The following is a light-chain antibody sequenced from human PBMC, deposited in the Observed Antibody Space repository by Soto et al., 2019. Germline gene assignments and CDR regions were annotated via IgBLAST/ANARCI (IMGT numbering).Light chain of an antibody. J-gene: IGKJ1*01. V-gene: IGKV1-5*03. CDR1: QSISSW. CDR3: KQGWT. CDR2: KAS. Sequence: DIQMTQSPSTLSASVGDRVTITCRASQSISSWLAWYQQKPGKAPKLLIYKASSLESGVPSRFSGSGSGTEFTLTISSLQPDDFATYYCKQGWTFGQGTKVEIK.